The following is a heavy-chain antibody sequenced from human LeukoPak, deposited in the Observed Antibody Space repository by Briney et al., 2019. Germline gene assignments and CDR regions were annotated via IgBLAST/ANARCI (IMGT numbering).Heavy chain of an antibody. CDR3: ASAREYCGSAECYEYFQP. D-gene: IGHD2-21*01. CDR1: GLTVGTNS. CDR2: IYSGGST. J-gene: IGHJ1*01. V-gene: IGHV3-53*01. Sequence: GGSMRLSCAASGLTVGTNSMSWARQSPGKGLEWVSVIYSGGSTYNADSVNGRFTVSRDNSRNTLFLQMNNLRAEDTALYFCASAREYCGSAECYEYFQPWGQGTLVIVSS.